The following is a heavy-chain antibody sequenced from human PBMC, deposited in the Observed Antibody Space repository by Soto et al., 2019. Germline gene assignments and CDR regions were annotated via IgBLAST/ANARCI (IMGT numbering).Heavy chain of an antibody. J-gene: IGHJ4*02. V-gene: IGHV1-24*01. CDR3: ATFGGYSYGYRYFGY. Sequence: GASVKVSCKVSGYTPTELSMHWVRRAPGKGLEWMGGFDPEDGETIYAQKFQGRVTMTEDTSTDTAYMELSSLRSEDTAVYYCATFGGYSYGYRYFGYWRQGTLVTVSS. D-gene: IGHD5-18*01. CDR1: GYTPTELS. CDR2: FDPEDGET.